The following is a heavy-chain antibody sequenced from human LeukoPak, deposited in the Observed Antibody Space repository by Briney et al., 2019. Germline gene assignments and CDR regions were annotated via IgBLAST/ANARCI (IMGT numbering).Heavy chain of an antibody. CDR3: AKGRVLRYFDWSPMFDY. V-gene: IGHV3-23*01. Sequence: PGGSLRLSCAASGFTFSSYAMSGVRQAPGKGLEWVSAISGSGGSTYYADSVKGRFTISRDNSKNTLYLQMNSLRAEDTAVYYCAKGRVLRYFDWSPMFDYWGQGTLVTVSS. D-gene: IGHD3-9*01. J-gene: IGHJ4*02. CDR2: ISGSGGST. CDR1: GFTFSSYA.